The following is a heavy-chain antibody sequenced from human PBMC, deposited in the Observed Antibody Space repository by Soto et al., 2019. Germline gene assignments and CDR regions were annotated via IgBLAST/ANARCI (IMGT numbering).Heavy chain of an antibody. D-gene: IGHD6-19*01. J-gene: IGHJ6*02. V-gene: IGHV3-72*01. CDR3: AMLGGWSGGSNDMDV. Sequence: EVQLVESGGGLVQPGGSLRLSCAASGLIFSDYHMDWVRQAPGKGLEWVGRIRRKANSYTKEYAASVKCRFTISRDDSKTSLYVKMNSLKTEDTAVYYCAMLGGWSGGSNDMDVWGQGTTVTVAS. CDR1: GLIFSDYH. CDR2: IRRKANSYTK.